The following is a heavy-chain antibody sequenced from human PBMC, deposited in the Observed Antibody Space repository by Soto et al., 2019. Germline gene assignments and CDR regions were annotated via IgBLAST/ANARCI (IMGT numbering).Heavy chain of an antibody. Sequence: PSETLSLTCAVFGGSFSGYYWSWISQPPGKGLEWIGEINHSGSTNYNPSLKSRVTISVDTSKNQFSLKLSSVTAADTAVYYCARASGSMGYYYYGMDVWGQGTTVTVSS. CDR3: ARASGSMGYYYYGMDV. J-gene: IGHJ6*02. CDR2: INHSGST. CDR1: GGSFSGYY. D-gene: IGHD1-26*01. V-gene: IGHV4-34*01.